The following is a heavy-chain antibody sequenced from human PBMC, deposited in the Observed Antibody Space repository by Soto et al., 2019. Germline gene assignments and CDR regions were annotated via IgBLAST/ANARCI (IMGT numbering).Heavy chain of an antibody. CDR1: GFTLRSYC. CDR3: AKDRAVAGRSGAFDI. CDR2: ISLDGSKE. V-gene: IGHV3-30*18. J-gene: IGHJ3*02. D-gene: IGHD6-19*01. Sequence: GGSLRLSCAASGFTLRSYCMHWVRHAPGKGLEWVALISLDGSKEYYADSVKGRFPISRDNSKNTLYLQMNSLRGEDTAVYYCAKDRAVAGRSGAFDIWGQGTMVTVSS.